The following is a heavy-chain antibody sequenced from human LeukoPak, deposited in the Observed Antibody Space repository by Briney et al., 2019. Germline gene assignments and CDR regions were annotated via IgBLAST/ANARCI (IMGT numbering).Heavy chain of an antibody. D-gene: IGHD6-13*01. Sequence: KTSETLSLTCTVSGYSISRGYYWGWIRQPPGKGLEWIGSGHHSGSTYYKSSLKSRVTISLDTSKNQFSLKLSSVTAADTAVYYCARVPVGLFIAAAGAHYFDYWGQGTLVTVSS. CDR3: ARVPVGLFIAAAGAHYFDY. J-gene: IGHJ4*02. CDR2: GHHSGST. V-gene: IGHV4-38-2*02. CDR1: GYSISRGYY.